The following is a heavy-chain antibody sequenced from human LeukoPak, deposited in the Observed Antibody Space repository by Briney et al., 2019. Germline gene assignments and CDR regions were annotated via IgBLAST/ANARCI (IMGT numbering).Heavy chain of an antibody. CDR3: TKRVDGSGTYYIDY. CDR2: IGGTDGTT. Sequence: GGSLRLSCAASGFTFSTYVMNWVRQAPGKGLEWVSAIGGTDGTTFYADSVKGRFAISRDNSKNTLFLDMHTLRAEDTALYYCTKRVDGSGTYYIDYRGQGTLVTVSS. CDR1: GFTFSTYV. J-gene: IGHJ4*02. D-gene: IGHD3-10*01. V-gene: IGHV3-23*01.